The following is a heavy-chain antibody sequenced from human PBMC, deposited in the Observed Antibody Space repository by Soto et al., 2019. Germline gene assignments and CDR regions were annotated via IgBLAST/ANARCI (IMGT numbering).Heavy chain of an antibody. V-gene: IGHV3-30-3*01. D-gene: IGHD7-27*01. Sequence: QVQLVESGGGVVQPGRSLRLSCAASGFSFSISPMHWVRQAPGKGPEWVALISYDGTNKFYADSVKGRFTISRDNCKSTLYLQVDSLRPEDAAVYYCARDPKTSGGQNWAFNYFDSWGQGTLVTVSS. J-gene: IGHJ4*02. CDR3: ARDPKTSGGQNWAFNYFDS. CDR2: ISYDGTNK. CDR1: GFSFSISP.